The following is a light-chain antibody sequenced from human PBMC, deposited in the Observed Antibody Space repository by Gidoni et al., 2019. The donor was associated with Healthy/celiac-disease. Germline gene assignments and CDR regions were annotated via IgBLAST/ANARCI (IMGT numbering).Light chain of an antibody. J-gene: IGKJ2*01. CDR1: QSFLYSSNNKNY. CDR2: WAS. CDR3: QQYYSTPYT. V-gene: IGKV4-1*01. Sequence: DIVMTQSPDSLAVSLGARATINCKSSQSFLYSSNNKNYLAWYQQKPGQPPKLLIYWASTRESGVPDRFSGSGSGTDFTLTISSLQAEDVAVYYCQQYYSTPYTFGQGTKLEIK.